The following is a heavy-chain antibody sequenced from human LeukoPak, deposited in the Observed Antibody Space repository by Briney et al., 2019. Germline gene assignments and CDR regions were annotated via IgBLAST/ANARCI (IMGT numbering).Heavy chain of an antibody. CDR3: ARERLDDLYYYGMDV. CDR1: GYTFTSYA. D-gene: IGHD3-3*01. CDR2: INAGNGNT. J-gene: IGHJ6*02. Sequence: ASVKVSCKASGYTFTSYAMHWVRQAPGQRLEWMGWINAGNGNTKYSQKFQGRVTITRDTSASTAYMELSSLRSEDTAVYYCARERLDDLYYYGMDVWGQGTTVTVSS. V-gene: IGHV1-3*01.